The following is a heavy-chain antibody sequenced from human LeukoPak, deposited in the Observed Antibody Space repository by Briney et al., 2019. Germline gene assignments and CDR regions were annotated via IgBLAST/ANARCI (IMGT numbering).Heavy chain of an antibody. CDR3: ASVTTRHPDFDY. Sequence: SETLSLTCAVYGGSFSGYYWSWIRQPPGKGLEWIGEINHSGSTNYNPSLKSRVTISVDTSKSQFSLKLSSVTAADTAVYYCASVTTRHPDFDYWGQGTLVTVSS. J-gene: IGHJ4*02. CDR2: INHSGST. D-gene: IGHD4-17*01. V-gene: IGHV4-34*01. CDR1: GGSFSGYY.